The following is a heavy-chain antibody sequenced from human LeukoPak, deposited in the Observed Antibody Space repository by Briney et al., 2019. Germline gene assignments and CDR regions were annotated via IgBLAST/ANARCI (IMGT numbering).Heavy chain of an antibody. CDR1: GGSSSGYY. CDR3: ARRKPITIFVHWFDP. V-gene: IGHV4-34*01. Sequence: SETLSLTCAVYGGSSSGYYWSWIRQPPGKGLEWIGEINHSGSTNYNPSPKSRVTISVDTSKNQFSLKLSSVTAADTAVYYCARRKPITIFVHWFDPWGQGTLVAVSS. CDR2: INHSGST. J-gene: IGHJ5*02. D-gene: IGHD3-3*01.